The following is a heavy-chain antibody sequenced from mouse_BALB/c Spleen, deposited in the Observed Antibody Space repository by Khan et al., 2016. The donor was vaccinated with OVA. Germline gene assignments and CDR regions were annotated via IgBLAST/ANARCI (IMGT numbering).Heavy chain of an antibody. CDR2: ISSGGDHT. V-gene: IGHV5-9*03. Sequence: EVELVESGGGLVKPGGSLKLSCAASGFTFSSYTMSWIRQTPEKRLEWVATISSGGDHTYYPDSVKGRFTISRDNAKNNLYLQMSSLRSEDTALYYCARSNYGNFAYWGQGTLGTVSA. CDR3: ARSNYGNFAY. J-gene: IGHJ3*01. CDR1: GFTFSSYT. D-gene: IGHD2-1*01.